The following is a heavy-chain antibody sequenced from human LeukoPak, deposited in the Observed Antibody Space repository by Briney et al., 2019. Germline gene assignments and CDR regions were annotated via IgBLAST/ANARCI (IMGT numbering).Heavy chain of an antibody. CDR3: ARSITYYSGSGRNYYYMDV. CDR1: GYTFTGYY. CDR2: INPTSGDT. D-gene: IGHD3-10*01. Sequence: GASVKVSCKASGYTFTGYYMHWVRQAPGQGLEWMGWINPTSGDTNYPQKFQGRVTMTRDTSISTVYMELSRLTSDDTAVYYCARSITYYSGSGRNYYYMDVRGKGTTVTVSS. J-gene: IGHJ6*03. V-gene: IGHV1-2*02.